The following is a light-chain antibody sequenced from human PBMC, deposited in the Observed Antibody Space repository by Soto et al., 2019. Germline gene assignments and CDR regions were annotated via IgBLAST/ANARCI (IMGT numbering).Light chain of an antibody. J-gene: IGKJ5*01. CDR3: QQYGSSPIT. CDR2: GAS. V-gene: IGKV3-20*01. Sequence: EIVLTQSPGTLSLSPGERATLSCRASQSVSSSYLAWYQQKPGQAPRLLIHGASSRATGIPDRISGGGSGTDFTLTISRLEPEDFAVYYGQQYGSSPITFGQGTRLEIK. CDR1: QSVSSSY.